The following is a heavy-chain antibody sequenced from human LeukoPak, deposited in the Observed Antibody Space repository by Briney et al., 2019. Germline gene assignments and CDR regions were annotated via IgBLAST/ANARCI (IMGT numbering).Heavy chain of an antibody. V-gene: IGHV3-30*03. D-gene: IGHD6-19*01. CDR2: ISYDGSNK. Sequence: GGSLRLSCAASGFSFSSYSMNWVRQAPGKGLEWVAVISYDGSNKYYADSVKGRFTISRDNSKNTLYLQMNSLRAEDTAVYYCARNVAVAGTYYYYYMDVWGKGTTVTISS. CDR1: GFSFSSYS. J-gene: IGHJ6*03. CDR3: ARNVAVAGTYYYYYMDV.